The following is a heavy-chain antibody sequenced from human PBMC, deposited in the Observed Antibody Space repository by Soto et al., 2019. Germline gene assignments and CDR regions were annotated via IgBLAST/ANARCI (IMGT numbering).Heavy chain of an antibody. CDR3: ATDYYYYYMDV. J-gene: IGHJ6*03. V-gene: IGHV3-74*01. CDR1: GFTFSSYW. CDR2: INSDGSST. Sequence: GGSLRLSCAASGFTFSSYWMHWVRQAPGKGLVWVSRINSDGSSTSYADSVKGRFTISSDNAKNTLYLQMNSLRAEDTAVYYCATDYYYYYMDVWGKGTTVTVSS.